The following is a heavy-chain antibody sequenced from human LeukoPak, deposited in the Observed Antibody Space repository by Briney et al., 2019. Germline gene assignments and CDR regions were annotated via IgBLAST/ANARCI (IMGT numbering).Heavy chain of an antibody. CDR3: ARAYGSGRFRVWFDP. CDR1: GGTFSSYA. CDR2: IIPIFGTA. V-gene: IGHV1-69*06. Sequence: SVKVSCKASGGTFSSYAISWVRQAPGQGLEWMGGIIPIFGTANYAQKFQGRVTITADKSTSTAYMELSSPRSEDTAVYYCARAYGSGRFRVWFDPWGQGTLVTVSS. J-gene: IGHJ5*02. D-gene: IGHD3-10*01.